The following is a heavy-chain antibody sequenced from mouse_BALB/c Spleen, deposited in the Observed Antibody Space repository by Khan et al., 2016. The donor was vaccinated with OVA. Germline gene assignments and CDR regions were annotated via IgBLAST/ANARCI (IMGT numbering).Heavy chain of an antibody. V-gene: IGHV3-2*02. CDR2: ISYSGRT. CDR3: ACSVTVTTVVATDFDY. D-gene: IGHD1-1*01. J-gene: IGHJ2*01. CDR1: GYSITSDYA. Sequence: EVQLVESGPGLVKPSQSLSLTCTVTGYSITSDYAWNWIRQFPGNKLEWMGYISYSGRTSSNPSLKSRISITRDTSKNQFFLQLTSVTTEDTATXDCACSVTVTTVVATDFDYWGQGTTLTVSS.